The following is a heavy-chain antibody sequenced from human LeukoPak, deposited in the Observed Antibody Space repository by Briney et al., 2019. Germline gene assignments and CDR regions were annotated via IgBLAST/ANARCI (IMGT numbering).Heavy chain of an antibody. CDR1: GGSISSYY. Sequence: PSETLSLTCTVSGGSISSYYWSWIRQPPGKGLEWIGYIYYSGSTNYNPSLKSRVTISVDTSKNQFSLKLSSVTAAGTAVYYCASRKLGPPDYYYYGMDVWGQGTTVTVSS. V-gene: IGHV4-59*01. D-gene: IGHD1-26*01. J-gene: IGHJ6*02. CDR2: IYYSGST. CDR3: ASRKLGPPDYYYYGMDV.